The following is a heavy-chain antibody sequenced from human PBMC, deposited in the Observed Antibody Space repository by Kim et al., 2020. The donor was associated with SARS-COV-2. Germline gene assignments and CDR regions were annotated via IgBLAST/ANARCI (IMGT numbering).Heavy chain of an antibody. D-gene: IGHD2-15*01. CDR1: GFTFGDFA. Sequence: GGSLRLSCAASGFTFGDFAMHWVRQAPGKGLEWVSGINCKSDTIAYADSVKGRFIISRDNARNSLSLQMNSLRPEDTGLYFCAKDLDPSRHCSGMSCFNGGGIDVDYWGQGTPVTVSS. CDR3: AKDLDPSRHCSGMSCFNGGGIDVDY. J-gene: IGHJ4*02. V-gene: IGHV3-9*01. CDR2: INCKSDTI.